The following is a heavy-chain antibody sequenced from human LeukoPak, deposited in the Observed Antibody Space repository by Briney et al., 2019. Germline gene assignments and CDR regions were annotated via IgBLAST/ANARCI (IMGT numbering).Heavy chain of an antibody. J-gene: IGHJ6*02. CDR3: ATSTSLTMVRGPSWDYYYGMDV. D-gene: IGHD3-10*01. V-gene: IGHV4-39*02. CDR2: FYYSGIT. CDR1: GDSVSSGDYS. Sequence: SETLSLTCTVFGDSVSSGDYSCAWIRQPPGKGLEWIGIFYYSGITYYNPSLKSRVAISVDTSTNHFSLKLTSVTASDAAVYYCATSTSLTMVRGPSWDYYYGMDVWGQGTTVTVSS.